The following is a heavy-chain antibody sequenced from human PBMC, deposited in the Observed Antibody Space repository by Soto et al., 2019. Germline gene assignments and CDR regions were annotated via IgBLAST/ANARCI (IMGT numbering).Heavy chain of an antibody. V-gene: IGHV3-30*18. Sequence: QVQLVESGGGVVQPGRSLRLSCAASGFIFINYGMHWVRQAPGKGLEWLAVISYDGTIQYYVDSVKGQFTISRDNSNNTLFLQMNSLRPEDTAVYFCAKSRPGSSWYEGDSWGQGTLVTVSS. D-gene: IGHD6-13*01. CDR3: AKSRPGSSWYEGDS. J-gene: IGHJ4*02. CDR1: GFIFINYG. CDR2: ISYDGTIQ.